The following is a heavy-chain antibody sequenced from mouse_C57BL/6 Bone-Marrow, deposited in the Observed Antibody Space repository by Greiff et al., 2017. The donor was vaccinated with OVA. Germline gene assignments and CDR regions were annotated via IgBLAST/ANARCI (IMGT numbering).Heavy chain of an antibody. V-gene: IGHV1-69*01. CDR2: IDPSDSYT. D-gene: IGHD2-5*01. CDR3: ARTYYSNPYFDY. J-gene: IGHJ2*01. Sequence: QVQLQQPGAELVMPGASVKLSCKASGYTFTSYWMHWVKQRPGQGLEWIGEIDPSDSYTNYTQKFKGKSTLTVDKSSSTAYMQLSSLTSEDSAVYYCARTYYSNPYFDYWGQGTTLTVSS. CDR1: GYTFTSYW.